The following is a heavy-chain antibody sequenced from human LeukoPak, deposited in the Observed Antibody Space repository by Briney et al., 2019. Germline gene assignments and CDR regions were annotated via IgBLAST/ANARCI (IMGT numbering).Heavy chain of an antibody. D-gene: IGHD5-18*01. CDR2: INGGGGTT. CDR3: ARALDTYGYMRFAY. Sequence: GPLNLPCAGSAFTFVGYTLIGVVPAPEKGLEWVSAINGGGGTTYYADSVKGRFTISRDKSTNTLFLQMSSLRAEDSSIYFCARALDTYGYMRFAYWGQGTLVTVSS. J-gene: IGHJ4*02. CDR1: AFTFVGYT. V-gene: IGHV3-23*01.